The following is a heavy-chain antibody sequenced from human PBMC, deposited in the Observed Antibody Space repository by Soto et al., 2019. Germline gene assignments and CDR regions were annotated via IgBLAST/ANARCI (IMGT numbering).Heavy chain of an antibody. CDR2: IKQDVSET. D-gene: IGHD3-10*01. Sequence: EVQLVESGGGLVQPGGSLRLSCAASGFTFSSYWMNWVRQAPGKGREGVANIKQDVSETYYVDSVKGRFTISRDNATNSLYLQMNRLRAEDTAVYYCAGATMAYYGMDVWGQGTAVTASS. V-gene: IGHV3-7*03. CDR1: GFTFSSYW. J-gene: IGHJ6*02. CDR3: AGATMAYYGMDV.